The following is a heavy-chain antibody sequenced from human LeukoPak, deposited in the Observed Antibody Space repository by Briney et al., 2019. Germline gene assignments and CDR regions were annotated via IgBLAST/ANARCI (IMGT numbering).Heavy chain of an antibody. CDR2: ISGSGGST. J-gene: IGHJ4*02. CDR3: ASQEVGAIYY. CDR1: GFTFSSYA. Sequence: PGGSLRLSCAASGFTFSSYAMSWVRQAPGKGLEWVSAISGSGGSTYYADSVKGRFTISRDNAKNSLYLQMNSLRAEDTAVYYCASQEVGAIYYWGQGTLVTVSS. V-gene: IGHV3-23*01. D-gene: IGHD1-26*01.